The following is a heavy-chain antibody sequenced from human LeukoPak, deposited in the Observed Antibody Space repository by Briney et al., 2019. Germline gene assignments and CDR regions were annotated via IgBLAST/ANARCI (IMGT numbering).Heavy chain of an antibody. CDR1: GFSLSDSH. Sequence: GGSLRLSCAASGFSLSDSHMHWVRQAPGKGLEWVGHIRSRRDNYATAYGVSVQGRFTISRDDSNNMAYLQMNSLTADDTAVYYCSRQTVSCHDFWGQGTLVTVSS. V-gene: IGHV3-73*01. CDR3: SRQTVSCHDF. J-gene: IGHJ4*02. CDR2: IRSRRDNYAT. D-gene: IGHD2-2*01.